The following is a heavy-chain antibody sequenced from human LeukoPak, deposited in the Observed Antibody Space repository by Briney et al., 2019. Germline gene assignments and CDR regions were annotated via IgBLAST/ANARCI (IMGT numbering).Heavy chain of an antibody. J-gene: IGHJ4*02. CDR1: GFTFSSYE. D-gene: IGHD3-3*01. CDR3: ARTPYDFWSASYSYYFDY. Sequence: GGSLRFSCAVSGFTFSSYEVNWVRQAPGKGLEWVSYISSSGFNIYYADSVKGRFTISRDNAKNSLYLQMNSLRAEDTAVFYCARTPYDFWSASYSYYFDYWGQGTLVTVSS. V-gene: IGHV3-48*03. CDR2: ISSSGFNI.